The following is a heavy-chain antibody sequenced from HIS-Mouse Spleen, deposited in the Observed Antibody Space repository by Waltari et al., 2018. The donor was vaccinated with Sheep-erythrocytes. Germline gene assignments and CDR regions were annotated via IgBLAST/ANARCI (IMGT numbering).Heavy chain of an antibody. CDR2: IYYSGST. D-gene: IGHD7-27*01. J-gene: IGHJ4*02. CDR1: GGSISSGHYY. Sequence: QVQLQESGPGLVKPSQTLSLTCTVPGGSISSGHYYWSWIRQPPGKGLEWIGYIYYSGSTYYNPSLKSRVTISVDTSKNQFSLKLSSVTAADTAVYYCARALANWGSSFDYWGQGTLVTVSS. CDR3: ARALANWGSSFDY. V-gene: IGHV4-30-4*01.